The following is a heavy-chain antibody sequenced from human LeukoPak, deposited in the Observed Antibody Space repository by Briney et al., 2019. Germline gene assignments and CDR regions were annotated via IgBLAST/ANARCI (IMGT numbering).Heavy chain of an antibody. Sequence: PGGSLRLSCAVSGFIFSSYAMTWVRQAPGKGLEWVSGISDDGDSTYYTDSVKGRFSISRDNSKNTLYLQMNRLRAEDTAVYYCAKTKLTSYIFDNWGQGALVTVSS. CDR2: ISDDGDST. J-gene: IGHJ4*02. V-gene: IGHV3-23*01. CDR3: AKTKLTSYIFDN. CDR1: GFIFSSYA. D-gene: IGHD1-26*01.